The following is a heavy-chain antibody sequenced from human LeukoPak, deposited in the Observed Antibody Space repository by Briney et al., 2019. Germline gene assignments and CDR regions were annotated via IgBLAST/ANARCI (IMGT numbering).Heavy chain of an antibody. CDR1: GFTFRNNW. CDR3: ARGKGGSGYSIDY. D-gene: IGHD3-3*01. Sequence: AGSLRLSCAASGFTFRNNWMHWVRQVPGKGLVWVSRINTDGRSTGYADSVKGRFTISRDNAENTLYLQMNSLRAEDTAVYYCARGKGGSGYSIDYWGQGTLVTVSS. J-gene: IGHJ4*02. CDR2: INTDGRST. V-gene: IGHV3-74*01.